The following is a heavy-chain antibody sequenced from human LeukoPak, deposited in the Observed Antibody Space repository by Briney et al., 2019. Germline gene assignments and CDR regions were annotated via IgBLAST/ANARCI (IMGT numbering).Heavy chain of an antibody. CDR3: AKVSGIGDLGYFDY. D-gene: IGHD1-26*01. V-gene: IGHV3-23*01. Sequence: GGSLRLSCAASGFTFSSYWMSWGRQAPGKGPEWVSAISGNGASTYYADSVKGRFTISRDNSKNTLYLQMNSLRAEDTAVYYCAKVSGIGDLGYFDYWGQGTLVTVSS. J-gene: IGHJ4*02. CDR2: ISGNGAST. CDR1: GFTFSSYW.